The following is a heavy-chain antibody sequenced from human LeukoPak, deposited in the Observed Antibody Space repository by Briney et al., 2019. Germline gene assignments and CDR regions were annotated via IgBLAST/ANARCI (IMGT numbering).Heavy chain of an antibody. Sequence: PSETLSLTCTVYGDSISGYYWSWIRQSPGKGLEWIGYIYYSGTTNYNPSLKSRVTMSVDTSKNRFSLNLTSVTAADTAVYYCARTGFPYSGSYLNWFDPWGQGTLVTVSS. V-gene: IGHV4-59*01. CDR2: IYYSGTT. D-gene: IGHD1-26*01. CDR1: GDSISGYY. CDR3: ARTGFPYSGSYLNWFDP. J-gene: IGHJ5*02.